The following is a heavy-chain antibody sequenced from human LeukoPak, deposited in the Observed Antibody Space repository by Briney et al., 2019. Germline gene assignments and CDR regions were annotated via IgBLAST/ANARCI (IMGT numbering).Heavy chain of an antibody. CDR2: IYYSGST. Sequence: SSETLSLTCTVSGGSISSGDYYWSWIRQPPGKGLEWIGYIYYSGSTYYNPSPKSRVTISVDTSKNQFSLKLSSVTAADTAVYYCARAEWVVVVAADNDAFDIWGQGTMATVSS. V-gene: IGHV4-30-4*01. CDR1: GGSISSGDYY. CDR3: ARAEWVVVVAADNDAFDI. D-gene: IGHD2-15*01. J-gene: IGHJ3*02.